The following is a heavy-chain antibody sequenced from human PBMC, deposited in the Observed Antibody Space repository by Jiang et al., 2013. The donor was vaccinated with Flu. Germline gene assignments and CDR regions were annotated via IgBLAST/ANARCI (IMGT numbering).Heavy chain of an antibody. J-gene: IGHJ4*02. V-gene: IGHV4-4*02. CDR1: GGSISSDSW. CDR2: IYHSGST. D-gene: IGHD1-26*01. Sequence: GSGLVKPSGTLSLSCAVSGGSISSDSWWSWVRQLPGKGLEWIGEIYHSGSTEYNPSLTSRISMSIDNSNNQFSLKVNSVTAADTAVYYCARGTVGATRDFESWGQGILVTVTS. CDR3: ARGTVGATRDFES.